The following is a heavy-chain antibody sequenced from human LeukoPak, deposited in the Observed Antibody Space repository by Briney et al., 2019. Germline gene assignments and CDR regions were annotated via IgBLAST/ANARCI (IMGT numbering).Heavy chain of an antibody. Sequence: PGGSLRLSCAASGFTFSSYSMNWVRQAPGKGLEWVSSISSSSSYIYYADSVKGRFTISRDNAKNSLYLQMNRLRAEDTAVYYCARVSGSYYRYFDYWGQGTLVTVSS. CDR1: GFTFSSYS. V-gene: IGHV3-21*01. J-gene: IGHJ4*02. CDR3: ARVSGSYYRYFDY. CDR2: ISSSSSYI. D-gene: IGHD1-26*01.